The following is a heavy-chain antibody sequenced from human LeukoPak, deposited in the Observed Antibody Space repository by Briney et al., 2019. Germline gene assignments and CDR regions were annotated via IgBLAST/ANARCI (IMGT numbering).Heavy chain of an antibody. V-gene: IGHV3-53*01. Sequence: GGSLRLSCAASGFRVSTNYIGWVRQAPGKGLEWVSVLYSSGDTYYADSVKGRFTISGDNSKNTLFLQMNSLRAEDTALYFCARRLSLRFDAFAVWGPGTVVTVSS. CDR1: GFRVSTNY. CDR2: LYSSGDT. D-gene: IGHD3-3*01. CDR3: ARRLSLRFDAFAV. J-gene: IGHJ3*01.